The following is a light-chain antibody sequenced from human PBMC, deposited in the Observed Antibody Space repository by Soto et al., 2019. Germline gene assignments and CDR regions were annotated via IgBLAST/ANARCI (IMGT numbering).Light chain of an antibody. CDR2: LEGSGSY. Sequence: QLVLTQSSSVSASLGSSVKLTCTLGSGHSSHIIAWHQQQPGKAPRYLMKLEGSGSYNKGSGVPDRFSGSSSGADRYLAISNLQSEDEADYYCETWDSNTRVFGGGTKLTVL. V-gene: IGLV4-60*03. J-gene: IGLJ2*01. CDR1: SGHSSHI. CDR3: ETWDSNTRV.